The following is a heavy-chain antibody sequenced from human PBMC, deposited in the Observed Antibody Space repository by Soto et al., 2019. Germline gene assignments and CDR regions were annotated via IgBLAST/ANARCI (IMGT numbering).Heavy chain of an antibody. CDR3: ARGGYDFWSGYYGTYYYYGMDV. J-gene: IGHJ6*02. D-gene: IGHD3-3*01. Sequence: GGSLRLSCAASGFTVSSNYMSWVRQAPGKGLEWVSVIYSGGTTYYADFVKGRFTISRDNSKNTVNFQMNSLRAEDTAVYYCARGGYDFWSGYYGTYYYYGMDVWGQGTTVTVSS. CDR1: GFTVSSNY. CDR2: IYSGGTT. V-gene: IGHV3-53*01.